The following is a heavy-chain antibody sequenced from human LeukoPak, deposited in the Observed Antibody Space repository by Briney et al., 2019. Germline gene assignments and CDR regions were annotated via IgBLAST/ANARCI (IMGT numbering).Heavy chain of an antibody. CDR1: GFTFTNNA. Sequence: GGSLRLSCVASGFTFTNNALTWVRQAPGKGLEWVSNIGGSGVTTNYANSVKGRFTISRDNSKNTLYLEMNSLRVDDTAIYYCAKCPSSVSCYGVRLDVWGQGTTVTVSS. CDR2: IGGSGVTT. D-gene: IGHD2-2*01. J-gene: IGHJ6*02. CDR3: AKCPSSVSCYGVRLDV. V-gene: IGHV3-23*01.